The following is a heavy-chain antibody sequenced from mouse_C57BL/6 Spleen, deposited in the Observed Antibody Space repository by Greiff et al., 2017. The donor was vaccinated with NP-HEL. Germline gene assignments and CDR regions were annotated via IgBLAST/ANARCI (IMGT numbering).Heavy chain of an antibody. D-gene: IGHD1-1*01. CDR1: GYTFTSYW. CDR2: IYPGSGST. V-gene: IGHV1-55*01. Sequence: VQLQQPGAELVKPGASVKMSCKASGYTFTSYWITWVKQRPGQGLEWIGDIYPGSGSTNYNEKFKSKATLTVDTSSSTAYMQLSSLTSEDSAVYYCARSPHYYGSSYGAMDYWGQGTSVTVSS. J-gene: IGHJ4*01. CDR3: ARSPHYYGSSYGAMDY.